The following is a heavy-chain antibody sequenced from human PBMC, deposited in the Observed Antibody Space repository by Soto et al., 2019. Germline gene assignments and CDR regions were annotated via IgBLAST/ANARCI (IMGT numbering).Heavy chain of an antibody. J-gene: IGHJ6*02. CDR3: ARDPTVTTSWYGMDV. Sequence: PSETLSLTCTVSGGSVSSGSYYWSWIRQPPGKGLEWIGYIYYSGSTNYNPSLKSRVTISVDTSKNQFSLKLSSVTAADTAVYYCARDPTVTTSWYGMDVWGQGTMVTVSS. CDR1: GGSVSSGSYY. CDR2: IYYSGST. V-gene: IGHV4-61*01. D-gene: IGHD4-17*01.